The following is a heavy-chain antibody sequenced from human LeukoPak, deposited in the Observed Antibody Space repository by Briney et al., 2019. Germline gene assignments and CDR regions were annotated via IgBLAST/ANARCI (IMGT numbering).Heavy chain of an antibody. J-gene: IGHJ6*02. CDR1: GFTFSSYS. CDR3: ARAAVVVATGAAYYYYGMDV. Sequence: GGSLRLSCAASGFTFSSYSMNWVRQAPGKGLEWVSSISSSSSYIYYADSVKGRFTISRDNAKNSLYLQMNSLRAEDTAVYYCARAAVVVATGAAYYYYGMDVWGQGTTVTVSS. CDR2: ISSSSSYI. D-gene: IGHD2-15*01. V-gene: IGHV3-21*01.